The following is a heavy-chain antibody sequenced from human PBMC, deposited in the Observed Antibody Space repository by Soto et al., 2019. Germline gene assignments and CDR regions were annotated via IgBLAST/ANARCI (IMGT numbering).Heavy chain of an antibody. V-gene: IGHV4-34*01. D-gene: IGHD6-13*01. Sequence: SETLSLTCAVYGGSFSGYYWSWIRQPPGKGLEWIGEINHSGSTNYNPSLKSRVTISVDTSKNQFSLKLSSVTAADTAVYYCARDSGSSWYYWFDPWGQGTLVTVSS. J-gene: IGHJ5*02. CDR2: INHSGST. CDR1: GGSFSGYY. CDR3: ARDSGSSWYYWFDP.